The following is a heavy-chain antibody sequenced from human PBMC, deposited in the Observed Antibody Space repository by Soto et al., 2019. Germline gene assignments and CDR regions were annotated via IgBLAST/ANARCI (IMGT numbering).Heavy chain of an antibody. J-gene: IGHJ3*02. CDR1: GFTFSDYS. Sequence: LVESGGGSVQPGGSLRLSCAASGFTFSDYSMNWVRQAPGTGLEWVSYISSGSTTMFDADSVEGRFTIFRDHAQNSLFLQMNRLRDDDTAVDYCARVRGHDYGAFDIWGQGSMVTVSS. V-gene: IGHV3-48*02. CDR2: ISSGSTTM. CDR3: ARVRGHDYGAFDI. D-gene: IGHD5-12*01.